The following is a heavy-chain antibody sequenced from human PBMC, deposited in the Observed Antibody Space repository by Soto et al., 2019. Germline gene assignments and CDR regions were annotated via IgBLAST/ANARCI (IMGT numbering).Heavy chain of an antibody. J-gene: IGHJ5*02. CDR1: GFTFSSYW. CDR2: IKQDGSEK. Sequence: EVQLVESGGGLAQPGGSLRLSCAASGFTFSSYWMSWVRQAPGKGLEWVANIKQDGSEKYYVDSVKGRFTISRDNAKNSLYLQMNSLRAEDTAVYYCARDLWGSYRPVYWFDPWGQGTLVTVSS. CDR3: ARDLWGSYRPVYWFDP. D-gene: IGHD3-16*02. V-gene: IGHV3-7*01.